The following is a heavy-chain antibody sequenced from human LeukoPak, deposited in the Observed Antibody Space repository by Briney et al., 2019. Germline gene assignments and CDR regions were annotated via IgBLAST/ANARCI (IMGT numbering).Heavy chain of an antibody. CDR3: ARVEGYSYAKMDV. Sequence: GGSLRLSCAASGFSFSTYSMSWVRQAPGKGLEWISYISLSSSIIYYADSVKGRFTISRDNAKNSLFLQMNSLRGEDTAVYYCARVEGYSYAKMDVWGKGTTVIVSS. V-gene: IGHV3-48*01. CDR1: GFSFSTYS. CDR2: ISLSSSII. D-gene: IGHD5-18*01. J-gene: IGHJ6*04.